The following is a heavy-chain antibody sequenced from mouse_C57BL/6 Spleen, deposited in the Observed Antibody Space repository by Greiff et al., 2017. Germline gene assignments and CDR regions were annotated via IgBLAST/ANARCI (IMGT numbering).Heavy chain of an antibody. D-gene: IGHD1-1*01. CDR1: GYSFTGYY. CDR2: INPSTGGT. J-gene: IGHJ1*03. V-gene: IGHV1-42*01. Sequence: VQLQQSGPELVKPGASVKLSCKASGYSFTGYYMNWVKQSPEKSLEWIGEINPSTGGTTYNQKFKAKATLTVNKSSSTAYMQLKSMTSEDSAVYYWARGRTVVDWYFDVWGTGTTVTVSS. CDR3: ARGRTVVDWYFDV.